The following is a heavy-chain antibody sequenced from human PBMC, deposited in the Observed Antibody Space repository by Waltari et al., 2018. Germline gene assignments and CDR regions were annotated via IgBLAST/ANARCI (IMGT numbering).Heavy chain of an antibody. CDR3: AREIPYARAFGV. CDR2: INQDGSDK. V-gene: IGHV3-7*01. D-gene: IGHD4-17*01. J-gene: IGHJ3*01. Sequence: EVQLVESGGGLVQPGGSLRLSCAASGFTFSSYWMSWVSQAPGKGLEWEGNINQDGSDKYSVDAVKGRFTISREKSKNSLYLQMNSLRAEDTAVYYCAREIPYARAFGVWGQGTMVTVSS. CDR1: GFTFSSYW.